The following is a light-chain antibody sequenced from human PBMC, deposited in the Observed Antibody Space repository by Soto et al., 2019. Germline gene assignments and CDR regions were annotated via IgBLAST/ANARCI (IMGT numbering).Light chain of an antibody. J-gene: IGKJ4*01. V-gene: IGKV3-20*01. CDR1: QSVSSSY. Sequence: EIVLTQSPGTLSLSPGERATLSCRASQSVSSSYLAWYQQKPGQAPRLLIYGASSRATGIPDRFSGSGSGTDFTHTISRLDPEDFAVYYCQQYGGSLTFGGGTKVEIK. CDR3: QQYGGSLT. CDR2: GAS.